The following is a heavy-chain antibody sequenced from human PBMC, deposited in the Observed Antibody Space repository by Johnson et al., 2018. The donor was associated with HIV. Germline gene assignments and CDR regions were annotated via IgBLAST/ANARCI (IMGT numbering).Heavy chain of an antibody. J-gene: IGHJ3*02. CDR1: GFTFSSYP. Sequence: QVQLVESGGGVVQPGRSLRLSCAASGFTFSSYPMHWVRQAPGKGLEWVAVISYDGGRKYYDNSVQGRFTISRDNSNNTLYVEMNSLRAERKAVFSCARGAPNWNYEPFSDAFDIWGQGTMVTVSS. V-gene: IGHV3-30-3*01. CDR2: ISYDGGRK. CDR3: ARGAPNWNYEPFSDAFDI. D-gene: IGHD1-7*01.